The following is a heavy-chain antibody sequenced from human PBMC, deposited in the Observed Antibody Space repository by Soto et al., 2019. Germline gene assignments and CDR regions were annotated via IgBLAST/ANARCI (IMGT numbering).Heavy chain of an antibody. V-gene: IGHV3-23*01. J-gene: IGHJ4*02. CDR1: GFTFKTYA. D-gene: IGHD3-22*01. Sequence: EVQLLESGGGLVQPGGSLRLSCAASGFTFKTYAMSWVRQAPGKGLEWVSTINPSGGGTYYPDSVKGRFTISRDNSKDTLYLQMDSLRADDTAVYYCAKGANYYGIFDYWGQGTLVTVSS. CDR2: INPSGGGT. CDR3: AKGANYYGIFDY.